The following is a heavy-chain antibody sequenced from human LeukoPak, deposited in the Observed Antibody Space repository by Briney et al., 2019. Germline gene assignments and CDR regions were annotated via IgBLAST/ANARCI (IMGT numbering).Heavy chain of an antibody. D-gene: IGHD2-8*01. CDR2: VRFDGGEK. CDR1: GFIFSSFG. V-gene: IGHV3-30*02. J-gene: IGHJ4*02. Sequence: GGSLSLSCAASGFIFSSFGIHWVRQTPGKGLEWVAFVRFDGGEKYYADSVKGRFTVSKDNSKNTLYLQINSPRPEDTAVYYCAKGGARDVWYFAYWGLGVLVTVSS. CDR3: AKGGARDVWYFAY.